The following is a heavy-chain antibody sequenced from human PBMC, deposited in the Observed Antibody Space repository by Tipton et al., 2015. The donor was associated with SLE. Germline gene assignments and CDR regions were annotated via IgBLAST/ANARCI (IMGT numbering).Heavy chain of an antibody. D-gene: IGHD5-18*01. CDR1: GYTFTSYG. V-gene: IGHV1-18*01. J-gene: IGHJ4*02. CDR3: ARPRGYTAMAPDYYYLDY. Sequence: QLVQSGAEVKKPGASVKVSCKASGYTFTSYGISWVRQAPGQGLEWMGWISAYNGNTNYAQKLQGRVTMTTDTSTSTAYMELRSRRSDDTAVYYCARPRGYTAMAPDYYYLDYWGQGTLVTVSS. CDR2: ISAYNGNT.